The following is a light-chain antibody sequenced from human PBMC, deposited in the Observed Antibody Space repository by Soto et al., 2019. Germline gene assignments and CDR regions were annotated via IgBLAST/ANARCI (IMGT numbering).Light chain of an antibody. J-gene: IGKJ1*01. CDR2: DAS. V-gene: IGKV1-5*01. CDR1: QSISSW. CDR3: QQYNSYSWT. Sequence: DLQMTQSPSTLSASVGDRVTITCRASQSISSWLAWYQQKPGKAPKLLIYDASSLESGVPSRFSGSGSGTEFTLTISSLQPDDFAKYYCQQYNSYSWTFGQGTKVEIK.